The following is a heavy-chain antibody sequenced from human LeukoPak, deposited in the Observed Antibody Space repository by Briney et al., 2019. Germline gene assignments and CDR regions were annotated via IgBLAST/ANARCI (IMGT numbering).Heavy chain of an antibody. J-gene: IGHJ4*02. CDR1: GFAFTTYA. CDR2: ISGSGGST. CDR3: AKDKEVLTVD. V-gene: IGHV3-23*01. D-gene: IGHD3-10*01. Sequence: GGSLRLSCAASGFAFTTYAMSWVRQAPGKGLEWVSTISGSGGSTYYADSVKGRFTISRDNSKNTLYLQMNSLRAEDTAVYYCAKDKEVLTVDWGQGTLVTVSS.